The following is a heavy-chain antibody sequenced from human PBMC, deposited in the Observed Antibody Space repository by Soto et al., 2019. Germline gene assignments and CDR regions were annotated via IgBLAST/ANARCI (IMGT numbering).Heavy chain of an antibody. J-gene: IGHJ6*02. V-gene: IGHV1-46*01. CDR3: ASGSYASNVFIMDV. Sequence: QVQLVQSGAEVKRPGASVQVSCKTSGYTFTTYFMHWVRQAPGQGFEWLGRINPTGGDTVYAQKFQGRISVTKDTSTSTVYIELGSLTSKDTAVYYCASGSYASNVFIMDVWGQGTAVTVSS. D-gene: IGHD2-2*01. CDR2: INPTGGDT. CDR1: GYTFTTYF.